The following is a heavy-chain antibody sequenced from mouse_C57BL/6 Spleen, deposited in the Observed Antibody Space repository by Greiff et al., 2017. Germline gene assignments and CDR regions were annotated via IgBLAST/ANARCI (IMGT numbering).Heavy chain of an antibody. V-gene: IGHV1-7*01. CDR2: INPSSGYT. J-gene: IGHJ4*01. Sequence: QVHVKQSGAELAKPGASVKLSCKASGYTFTSYWMHWVKQRPGQGLEWIGYINPSSGYTKYNQKFKDKATLTADKSSSTAYMQLSSLTYEDSAVYYCARWITTVVGGMDYWGQGTSVTVSS. D-gene: IGHD1-1*01. CDR3: ARWITTVVGGMDY. CDR1: GYTFTSYW.